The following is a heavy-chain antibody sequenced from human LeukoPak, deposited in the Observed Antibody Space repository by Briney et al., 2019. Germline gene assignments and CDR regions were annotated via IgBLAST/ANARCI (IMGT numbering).Heavy chain of an antibody. CDR1: GYSFTSNW. CDR3: ARGGTNYYFDY. D-gene: IGHD4/OR15-4a*01. V-gene: IGHV5-51*01. CDR2: IYPGDSDS. Sequence: GESLKISCRGSGYSFTSNWIGWVRQMPGKGLEWMGIIYPGDSDSRYSPSFQGKVTISADKSISTAYLQWNSLKASDTAMYYCARGGTNYYFDYWGQGTLVTVSS. J-gene: IGHJ4*02.